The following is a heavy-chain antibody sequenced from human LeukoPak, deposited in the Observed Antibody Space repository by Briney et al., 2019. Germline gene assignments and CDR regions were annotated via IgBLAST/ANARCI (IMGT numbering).Heavy chain of an antibody. CDR2: IYYSGST. CDR1: GSSISSYY. D-gene: IGHD6-19*01. V-gene: IGHV4-59*01. J-gene: IGHJ5*02. CDR3: ARARSSGWYRWFDP. Sequence: SETLSLTCTVSGSSISSYYWSWIRQPPGKGLEWIGYIYYSGSTNYNPSLKSRVTISVDTSKNQFSLKLSSVTAADTAVYYCARARSSGWYRWFDPWGQGTLVTVSS.